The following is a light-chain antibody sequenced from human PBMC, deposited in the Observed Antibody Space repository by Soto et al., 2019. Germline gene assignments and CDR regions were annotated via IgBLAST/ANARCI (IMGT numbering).Light chain of an antibody. J-gene: IGLJ2*01. CDR2: EIT. Sequence: QSALTQPPSTSGSPGQSVSISCTGTSSDVGGYNDVSWYQQHPDKAPKLMIYEITKRPSGVPDRVSGSKSGNTASLTVSGLQADDEADCYCSSKAGSKNLAVVFGGGTKLTV. CDR3: SSKAGSKNLAVV. CDR1: SSDVGGYND. V-gene: IGLV2-8*01.